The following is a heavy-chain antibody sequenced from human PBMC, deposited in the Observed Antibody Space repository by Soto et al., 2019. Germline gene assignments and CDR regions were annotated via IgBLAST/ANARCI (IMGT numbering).Heavy chain of an antibody. CDR1: GFTFSNAW. J-gene: IGHJ4*02. CDR3: TTDPNILPQYYFDY. CDR2: IKSKTDGGTT. V-gene: IGHV3-15*07. Sequence: PGGSLRLSCAASGFTFSNAWMNWVRQAPGKGLEWVGRIKSKTDGGTTDYAAPVKGRFTISRDDSKNTLYLQMNSLKTEDTAVYYCTTDPNILPQYYFDYWGQGTLVTVS.